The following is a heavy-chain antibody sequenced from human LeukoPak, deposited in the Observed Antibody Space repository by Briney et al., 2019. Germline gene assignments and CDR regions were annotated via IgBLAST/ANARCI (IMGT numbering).Heavy chain of an antibody. CDR3: AREPQGDLPWFDP. CDR2: INHSGST. D-gene: IGHD2-21*02. CDR1: GGSFSGYY. J-gene: IGHJ5*02. Sequence: SETMSHTCAVYGGSFSGYYWSWIRQTPGRGLEWIGEINHSGSTNYNPSLKSRVTISVDTSKNQFSLKLSSVTAADTAVYYCAREPQGDLPWFDPWGQGTLVTVSS. V-gene: IGHV4-34*01.